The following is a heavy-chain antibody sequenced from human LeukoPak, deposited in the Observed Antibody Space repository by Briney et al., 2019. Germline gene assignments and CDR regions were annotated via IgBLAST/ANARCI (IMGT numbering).Heavy chain of an antibody. Sequence: GASVKVSCKASGGTFSSYAISWVRQAPGQGLEWMGWIIPNSGDTKYAQKFQGRVTMTRDTSISTAYMELSRLRSDDTAMYYCARDLGTYTFDFDYWGQGTLVTVSS. J-gene: IGHJ4*02. CDR2: IIPNSGDT. CDR3: ARDLGTYTFDFDY. V-gene: IGHV1-2*02. D-gene: IGHD1-26*01. CDR1: GGTFSSYA.